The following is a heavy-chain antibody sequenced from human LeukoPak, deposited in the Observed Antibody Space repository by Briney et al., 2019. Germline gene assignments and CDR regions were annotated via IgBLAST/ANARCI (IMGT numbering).Heavy chain of an antibody. CDR3: ARDGNSFTIFENLDAFDI. V-gene: IGHV3-33*01. J-gene: IGHJ3*02. Sequence: GGSLRLSCAASGFTLSSYGMHWVRQAPGKGLEWVAVIWYDGSNKYYADSVKGRFTISRDNSENTLYLQMNSLRAEDTAVYYCARDGNSFTIFENLDAFDIWGQGTMVTVSS. D-gene: IGHD3-9*01. CDR2: IWYDGSNK. CDR1: GFTLSSYG.